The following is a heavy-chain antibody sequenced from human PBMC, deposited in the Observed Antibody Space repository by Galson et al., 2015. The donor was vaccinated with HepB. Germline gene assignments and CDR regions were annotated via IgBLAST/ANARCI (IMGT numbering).Heavy chain of an antibody. CDR3: ATVAGIEFNPLDY. CDR2: ISHDGNNR. Sequence: SLRLSCAASGFTLSSYGIHWVRQAPGKGLEWVALISHDGNNRNYADSLKGRLTISRDNSKNTVHLQWNSLRTEDTAMYYCATVAGIEFNPLDYWGQGSLVIVAS. D-gene: IGHD1-14*01. J-gene: IGHJ4*02. V-gene: IGHV3-30*03. CDR1: GFTLSSYG.